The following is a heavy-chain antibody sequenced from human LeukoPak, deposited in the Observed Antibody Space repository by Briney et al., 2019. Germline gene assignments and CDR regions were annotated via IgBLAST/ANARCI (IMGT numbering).Heavy chain of an antibody. Sequence: PGGSLRLSCAASGFTFSSYAMSWVRQAPGKGLEWVSVISGSGDITYYADSVKGRFTISRDNSKNTLYLQMNSLRAEDTAVYYCARDYDGGYMDVWGKGTTVTVSS. CDR3: ARDYDGGYMDV. D-gene: IGHD3-3*01. V-gene: IGHV3-23*01. CDR1: GFTFSSYA. CDR2: ISGSGDIT. J-gene: IGHJ6*03.